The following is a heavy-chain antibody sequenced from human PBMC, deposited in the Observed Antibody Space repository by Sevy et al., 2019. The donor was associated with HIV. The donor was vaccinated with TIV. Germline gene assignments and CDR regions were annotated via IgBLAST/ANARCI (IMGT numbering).Heavy chain of an antibody. J-gene: IGHJ4*02. CDR3: SRDLRLRGYSYGCFDY. Sequence: ASVKVSCKASGYTFTGQYIHWVRQAPGQGLEWMGWINPNSGNTNYAQEFQGRVTMTRDTSISTAYMEQSGLKSDDTAVYYCSRDLRLRGYSYGCFDYWGQGTLVTVSS. CDR2: INPNSGNT. V-gene: IGHV1-2*02. D-gene: IGHD5-18*01. CDR1: GYTFTGQY.